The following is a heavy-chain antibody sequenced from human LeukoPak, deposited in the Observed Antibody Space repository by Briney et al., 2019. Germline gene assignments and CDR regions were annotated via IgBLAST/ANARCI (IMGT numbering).Heavy chain of an antibody. CDR2: ITGSGNTI. CDR1: GFPFSRYE. V-gene: IGHV3-48*03. Sequence: AGGSLRLSCAASGFPFSRYEMNWVRQAPGKGLEWISYITGSGNTINYADSVKGRFTISRGSAKDSLYLEMKNLRADDTAVYYCAREGSISDYYYGMDVWGQGTTVIVSS. J-gene: IGHJ6*02. CDR3: AREGSISDYYYGMDV.